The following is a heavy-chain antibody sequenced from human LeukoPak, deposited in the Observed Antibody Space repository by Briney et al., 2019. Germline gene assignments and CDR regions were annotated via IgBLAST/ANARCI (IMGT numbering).Heavy chain of an antibody. CDR3: ARSGSWPI. J-gene: IGHJ4*02. CDR1: GSSISSYH. D-gene: IGHD6-13*01. Sequence: SETLSLTCTVSGSSISSYHWSWIRQPPGRGLEWIGYIYYSGSTYYNPSLKSRVTISVDTSKNQFSLKLSSVTAADTAVYYCARSGSWPIWGQGTLVTVSS. V-gene: IGHV4-59*12. CDR2: IYYSGST.